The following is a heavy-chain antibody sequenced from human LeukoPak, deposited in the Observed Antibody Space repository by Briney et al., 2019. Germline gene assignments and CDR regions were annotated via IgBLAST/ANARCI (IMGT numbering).Heavy chain of an antibody. V-gene: IGHV3-33*01. Sequence: GGSLRLSCEASGFTFSSYGMHWVRQAPGKGLEWVAVIWYDGSNKYYADSVKGRFTISRDNSKNTLYLQMNSLRAEDTAVYYCARDRIAAHPYYFGYWGQGTLVTVSS. D-gene: IGHD6-6*01. CDR1: GFTFSSYG. J-gene: IGHJ4*02. CDR2: IWYDGSNK. CDR3: ARDRIAAHPYYFGY.